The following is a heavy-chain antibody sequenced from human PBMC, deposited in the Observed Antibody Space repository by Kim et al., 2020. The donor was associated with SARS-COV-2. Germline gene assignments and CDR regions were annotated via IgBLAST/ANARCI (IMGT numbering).Heavy chain of an antibody. Sequence: SETLSLTCTVSGDSLRSTTYFWGWIRQPPGKGLQWIGTINFSGYTQKNPSLESRVTMSLDTSKNQFSLKLNSVTAADTAMYYCAIVYITVASNWFDPWGQGILVTVSS. CDR2: INFSGYT. V-gene: IGHV4-39*01. CDR3: AIVYITVASNWFDP. D-gene: IGHD6-19*01. J-gene: IGHJ5*02. CDR1: GDSLRSTTYF.